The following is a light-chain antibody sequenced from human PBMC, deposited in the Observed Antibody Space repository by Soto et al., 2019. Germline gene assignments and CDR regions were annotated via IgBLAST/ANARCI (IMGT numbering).Light chain of an antibody. CDR1: QSVSSSY. CDR3: QQYRTTHMYP. Sequence: EIVLTQSPGTLSLSPGERATLSCRASQSVSSSYLAWYQQKPGQAPRLLIYGASSRATGIPDRFSGSESGTDFTLNISRLEHEDFEVYYCQQYRTTHMYPFRQGNQLQIK. J-gene: IGKJ2*01. V-gene: IGKV3-20*01. CDR2: GAS.